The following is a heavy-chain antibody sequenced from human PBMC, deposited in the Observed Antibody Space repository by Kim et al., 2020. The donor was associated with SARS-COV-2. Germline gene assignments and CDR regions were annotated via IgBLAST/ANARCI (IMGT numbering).Heavy chain of an antibody. V-gene: IGHV3-48*02. Sequence: GGSLRLSCAASGFTFSSYSMNWVRQAPGKGLEWVSYISSSSSTIYYADSVKGRFTISRDNAKNSLYLQMNSLRDEDTAVYYCARDPKMTGYYQGGVLFDYWGQGTLVTVSS. J-gene: IGHJ4*02. CDR1: GFTFSSYS. D-gene: IGHD3-9*01. CDR3: ARDPKMTGYYQGGVLFDY. CDR2: ISSSSSTI.